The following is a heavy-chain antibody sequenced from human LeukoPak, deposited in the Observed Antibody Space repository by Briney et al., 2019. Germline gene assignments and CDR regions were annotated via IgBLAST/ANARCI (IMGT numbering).Heavy chain of an antibody. CDR3: ARDRDYNIAFDI. CDR1: GVSISSYY. J-gene: IGHJ3*02. V-gene: IGHV4-59*01. D-gene: IGHD4-11*01. Sequence: PSETLSLTCTVSGVSISSYYWSWIRQPPGKGLEWIGYIYYSGSTNYNPSLKSRVTISVDTSKNQFSLKLSSVTAADTAVYYCARDRDYNIAFDIWGQGTMVTVSS. CDR2: IYYSGST.